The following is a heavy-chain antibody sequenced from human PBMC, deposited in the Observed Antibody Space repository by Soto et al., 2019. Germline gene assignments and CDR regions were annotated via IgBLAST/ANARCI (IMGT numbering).Heavy chain of an antibody. Sequence: QVQLVQSGDEVRKPGSSVKVSCKASGYIFVNYGIAWVRQAPGQGLEWMGWISPYSGNTDYASKVQGRLTMTTDTSTSAACMVLGRLTSDDTAVYYCGMVDNYVTPSPPDVWGQGTTVTVCS. V-gene: IGHV1-18*01. CDR3: GMVDNYVTPSPPDV. J-gene: IGHJ6*02. D-gene: IGHD3-16*01. CDR1: GYIFVNYG. CDR2: ISPYSGNT.